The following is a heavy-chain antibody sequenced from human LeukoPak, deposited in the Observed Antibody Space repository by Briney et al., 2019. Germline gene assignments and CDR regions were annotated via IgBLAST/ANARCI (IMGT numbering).Heavy chain of an antibody. CDR2: INWSGGST. Sequence: GGSLRLSCAASGFTFDDYGMSWVRQAPGKGLEWVSGINWSGGSTDYADSVKGRFTISRDNAKNSLYLQVNSLRAEDTALYYCARYSGVVPAATWNYYYFYMDVWGKGTTVTVSS. CDR3: ARYSGVVPAATWNYYYFYMDV. D-gene: IGHD2-2*01. J-gene: IGHJ6*03. V-gene: IGHV3-20*04. CDR1: GFTFDDYG.